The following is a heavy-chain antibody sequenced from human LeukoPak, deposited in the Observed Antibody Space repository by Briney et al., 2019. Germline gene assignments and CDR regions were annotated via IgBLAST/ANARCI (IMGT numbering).Heavy chain of an antibody. CDR2: IYYSGST. Sequence: SETLSLTCTVSGGSISSGGYYWSWIRQHPGKGLEWTGYIYYSGSTYYNPSLKSRVTISVDTSKNQFSLKLSSVTAADTAVYYCATGYSYGRNNAFDIWGQGTMVTVS. D-gene: IGHD5-18*01. V-gene: IGHV4-31*03. J-gene: IGHJ3*02. CDR3: ATGYSYGRNNAFDI. CDR1: GGSISSGGYY.